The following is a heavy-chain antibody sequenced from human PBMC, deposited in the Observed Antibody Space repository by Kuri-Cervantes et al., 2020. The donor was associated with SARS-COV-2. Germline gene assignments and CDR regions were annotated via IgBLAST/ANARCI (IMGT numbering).Heavy chain of an antibody. V-gene: IGHV4-59*11. Sequence: SETLSLTCTVSGGSISSHYWSWIRQPPGKGLEWVGYIYYSGSTNYNPSLKSRVTISVDTSRNQFSLQLNSVTPEDTAVYFCARGAAAIVRTFYYWGQGTLVTVSS. J-gene: IGHJ4*02. CDR3: ARGAAAIVRTFYY. CDR2: IYYSGST. D-gene: IGHD5-18*01. CDR1: GGSISSHY.